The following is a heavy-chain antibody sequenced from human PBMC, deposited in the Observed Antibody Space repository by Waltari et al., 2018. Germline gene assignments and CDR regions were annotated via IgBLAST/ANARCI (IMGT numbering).Heavy chain of an antibody. CDR1: GGSFRGYY. Sequence: QVQLQQWGAGLLKPSETLSLTCAVYGGSFRGYYWSWIRQPPGKGLEWIGEINHSGSTNYNPSLKSRVTISVDTSKNQFSLKLSSVTAADTAVYYCARDDYAYGMDVWGQGTTVTVSS. CDR3: ARDDYAYGMDV. V-gene: IGHV4-34*01. CDR2: INHSGST. J-gene: IGHJ6*02.